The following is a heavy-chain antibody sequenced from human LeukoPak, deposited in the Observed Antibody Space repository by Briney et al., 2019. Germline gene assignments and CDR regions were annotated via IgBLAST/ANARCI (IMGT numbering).Heavy chain of an antibody. Sequence: PGGSLRLSCAASGFTFSSYAMHWVRQAPGKGLEWVAVISYDGSNKYYADSVKGRFTISRDNSKNTLYLQMNSLRAEDTAVYYCARDGERLWPPYYYYYMDVWGKGTTVTVSS. D-gene: IGHD5-18*01. CDR3: ARDGERLWPPYYYYYMDV. CDR1: GFTFSSYA. CDR2: ISYDGSNK. V-gene: IGHV3-30*01. J-gene: IGHJ6*03.